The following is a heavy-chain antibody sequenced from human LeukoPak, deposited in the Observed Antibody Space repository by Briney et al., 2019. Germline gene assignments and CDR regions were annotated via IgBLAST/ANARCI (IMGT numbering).Heavy chain of an antibody. CDR2: ISYDGSNK. CDR3: ARDHPIYSSGDNWFDP. V-gene: IGHV3-30*04. D-gene: IGHD6-19*01. CDR1: GFTFSSYA. J-gene: IGHJ5*02. Sequence: GRSLRLSCAASGFTFSSYAMHWVRQAPGKGLEWVAVISYDGSNKYYAGSVKGRFTISRDNSKNTLYLQMNSLRAEDTAVYYCARDHPIYSSGDNWFDPWGQGTLVTVSS.